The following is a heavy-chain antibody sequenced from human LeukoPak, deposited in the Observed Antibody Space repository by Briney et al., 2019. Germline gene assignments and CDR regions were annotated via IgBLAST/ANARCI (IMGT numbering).Heavy chain of an antibody. D-gene: IGHD6-13*01. CDR3: TRRGTASAPDDY. CDR2: IRSRVNSYAT. J-gene: IGHJ4*02. Sequence: GGSLRLSCAASGFTFSSYAMHWVRQASGKGLEWVGRIRSRVNSYATTYAASVKGRFTISRDDSKNTAYLEMNSLKTEDTAVYFCTRRGTASAPDDYWGQGALVTVSS. CDR1: GFTFSSYA. V-gene: IGHV3-73*01.